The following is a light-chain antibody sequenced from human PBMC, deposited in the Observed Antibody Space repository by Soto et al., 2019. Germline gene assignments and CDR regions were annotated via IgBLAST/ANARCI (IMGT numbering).Light chain of an antibody. V-gene: IGKV3-20*01. CDR3: QQSRTWT. J-gene: IGKJ1*01. CDR1: QNVTSTY. CDR2: AAF. Sequence: ELTQSPGTLSLSPEERASLSCRASQNVTSTYLAWYQQRPGQPPRLLIYAAFSRATGIPDRFSGSGSGTDFTLTISRLEPEDLAVYYRQQSRTWTFGQGTKVDI.